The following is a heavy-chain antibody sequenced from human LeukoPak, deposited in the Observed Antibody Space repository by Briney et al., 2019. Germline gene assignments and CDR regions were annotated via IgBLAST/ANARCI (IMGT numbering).Heavy chain of an antibody. CDR3: ARVRTNYDILTGYFWSPREDAFDI. CDR1: GYTFTSYY. D-gene: IGHD3-9*01. Sequence: GASVKVSCKASGYTFTSYYMHWVRQAPGQGLEWMGIINPSGGSTSYAQKFQGRVTMTRDMSTSTAYMELRSLRSDDTAVYYCARVRTNYDILTGYFWSPREDAFDIWGQGTMVTVSS. CDR2: INPSGGST. J-gene: IGHJ3*02. V-gene: IGHV1-46*01.